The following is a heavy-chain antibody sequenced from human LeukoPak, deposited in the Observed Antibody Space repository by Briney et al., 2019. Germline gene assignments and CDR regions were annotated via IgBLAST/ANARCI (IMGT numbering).Heavy chain of an antibody. J-gene: IGHJ4*02. V-gene: IGHV4-59*08. CDR3: ARHSSGFYSPFFDF. Sequence: SETLSLTCTVSGGSVSSYYWGWIRQFPGKGLDFIGFTYHTATSNYNPSLKSRVSMSIDTSKNALYLNLSSVTAADTAIYYCARHSSGFYSPFFDFWGRGALVTVSS. CDR1: GGSVSSYY. CDR2: TYHTATS. D-gene: IGHD6-19*01.